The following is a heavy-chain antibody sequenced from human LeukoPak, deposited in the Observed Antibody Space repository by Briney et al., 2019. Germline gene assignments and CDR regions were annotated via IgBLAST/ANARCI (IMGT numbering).Heavy chain of an antibody. CDR1: GYTFTSYD. CDR3: ARASIAAAADAFDI. D-gene: IGHD6-13*01. J-gene: IGHJ3*02. Sequence: GASVKVSCKASGYTFTSYDINWVRQATGQGLEWMGWMNPNSGNTGHAQKFQGRVTMTRNTSISTAYMELSSLRSEDTAVYYCARASIAAAADAFDIWGQGTMVTVSS. CDR2: MNPNSGNT. V-gene: IGHV1-8*01.